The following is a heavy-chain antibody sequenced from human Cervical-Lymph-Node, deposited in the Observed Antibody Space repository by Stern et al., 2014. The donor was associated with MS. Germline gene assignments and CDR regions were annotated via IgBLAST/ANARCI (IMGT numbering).Heavy chain of an antibody. CDR2: IIPILGTA. CDR3: ARGGLLSTWFDP. Sequence: VQLVQSGAEVTKPGSSVKVSCKASGGTFRSYAISWVRQAPGQGLEWMGGIIPILGTAQYAQTLQGRVTINGDEASSTAYMELSSLRSEDTAVYYCARGGLLSTWFDPWGQGTLVTVSS. CDR1: GGTFRSYA. V-gene: IGHV1-69*01. D-gene: IGHD2/OR15-2a*01. J-gene: IGHJ5*02.